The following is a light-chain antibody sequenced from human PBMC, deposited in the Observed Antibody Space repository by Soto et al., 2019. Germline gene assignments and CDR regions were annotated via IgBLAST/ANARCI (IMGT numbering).Light chain of an antibody. CDR3: AAWDDSLNVV. V-gene: IGLV1-44*01. CDR1: SSNIGTNT. Sequence: SVLTQAPSASGTPGQRVTISCSGSSSNIGTNTVHWYQQLPGTAPKLLIYSNNQRPSGVPDRFSGSKSGTSASLAISGLQSEDEADYYCAAWDDSLNVVFGGGTKLTVL. J-gene: IGLJ2*01. CDR2: SNN.